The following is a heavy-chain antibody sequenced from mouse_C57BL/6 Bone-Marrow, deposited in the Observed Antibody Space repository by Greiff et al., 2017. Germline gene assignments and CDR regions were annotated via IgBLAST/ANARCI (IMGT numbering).Heavy chain of an antibody. CDR2: IRNKANGYTT. D-gene: IGHD1-1*01. J-gene: IGHJ2*01. V-gene: IGHV7-3*01. CDR3: ARYSGISFHYFDY. Sequence: EVKVVESGGGLVQPGGSLSLSCAASGFTFTDYYMSWVRQPPGKALEWLGFIRNKANGYTTEYSATVKGRFTISRDNSQSILYLQMNALRAEDSATYYCARYSGISFHYFDYWGQGTTLTVSS. CDR1: GFTFTDYY.